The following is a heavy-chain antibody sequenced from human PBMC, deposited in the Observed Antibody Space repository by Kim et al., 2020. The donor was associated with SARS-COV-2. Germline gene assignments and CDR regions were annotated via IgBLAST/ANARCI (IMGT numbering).Heavy chain of an antibody. CDR1: GFTFSSYA. J-gene: IGHJ6*01. V-gene: IGHV3-30-3*01. Sequence: GGSLRLSCAASGFTFSSYAMHWVRQAPGKGLEWVAVISYDGSNKYYADSVKGRFTISRDNSKNTLYLQMNSLRAEDTAVYYCARTQAAPLVSQWLKGDVDVWGRGAGGAVSS. D-gene: IGHD6-19*01. CDR3: ARTQAAPLVSQWLKGDVDV. CDR2: ISYDGSNK.